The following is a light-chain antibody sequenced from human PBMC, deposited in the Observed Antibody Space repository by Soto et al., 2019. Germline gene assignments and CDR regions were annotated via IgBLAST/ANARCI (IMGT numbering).Light chain of an antibody. Sequence: DIQMTQSPSTLSASIGDRVTITCRASQSITTFLAWYQQKPGKAPQILIYDASKLEPGVPSRLSGGGSGTQFTLTISSLQPDDFATCYCQQYYTYPLTFGGGTKVDIK. V-gene: IGKV1-5*01. CDR3: QQYYTYPLT. CDR1: QSITTF. J-gene: IGKJ4*01. CDR2: DAS.